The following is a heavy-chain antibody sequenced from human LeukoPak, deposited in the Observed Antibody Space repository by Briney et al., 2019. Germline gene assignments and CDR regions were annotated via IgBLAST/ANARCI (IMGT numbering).Heavy chain of an antibody. CDR3: ARGYRSDERRFDS. CDR1: GGSFNGYY. D-gene: IGHD1-1*01. Sequence: SETLSLTCAVYGGSFNGYYWSWIRQLPGKWLEWIGESIHSGTTNYNPSLKSRVTISVDTSKNQFSLKLTSVTAADTALYYCARGYRSDERRFDSRGQGTLVPVSS. V-gene: IGHV4-34*01. CDR2: SIHSGTT. J-gene: IGHJ4*02.